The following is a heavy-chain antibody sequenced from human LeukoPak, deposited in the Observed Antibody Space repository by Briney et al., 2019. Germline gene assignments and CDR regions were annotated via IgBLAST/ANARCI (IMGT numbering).Heavy chain of an antibody. CDR2: IWNDGTHE. CDR1: GFTFNIFG. V-gene: IGHV3-30*02. D-gene: IGHD1-14*01. Sequence: GGSLRLSCTASGFTFNIFGMYWVRQAPGKGLEWVAFIWNDGTHEKYGDSVKGRFTISRDNSKNTLYLLMNSLRAEDKAIYYCENDPENKGCWYGSFDYWGRGTRVSVSS. J-gene: IGHJ4*02. CDR3: ENDPENKGCWYGSFDY.